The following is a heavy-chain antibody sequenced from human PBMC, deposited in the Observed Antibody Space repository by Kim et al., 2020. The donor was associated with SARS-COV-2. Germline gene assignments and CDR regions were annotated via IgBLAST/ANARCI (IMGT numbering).Heavy chain of an antibody. CDR1: GGSFSGYY. CDR2: INHSGST. D-gene: IGHD2-2*01. J-gene: IGHJ5*01. CDR3: ARIRGHTSFGLFAGCYNW. Sequence: SETLSLTCAVYGGSFSGYYWSWIRQPPGKGLEWIGEINHSGSTNYNPSLKSRVTISVDTSKNQFSLKLSSVTAADTAVYYCARIRGHTSFGLFAGCYNW. V-gene: IGHV4-34*01.